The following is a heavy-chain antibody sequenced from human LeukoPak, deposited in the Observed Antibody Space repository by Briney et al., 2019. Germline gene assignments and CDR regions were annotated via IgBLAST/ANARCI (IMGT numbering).Heavy chain of an antibody. CDR3: ACSGTDSSWGY. Sequence: ASVKVSCKASGYTFTSYYMHWVRQAPGQGLEWMGIINPSGGSTSYAQKFQGRVTMTRDMSTSTVYMELSSLRSEDTAAYYCACSGTDSSWGYWGQGTLVTVSS. V-gene: IGHV1-46*01. J-gene: IGHJ4*02. CDR1: GYTFTSYY. D-gene: IGHD6-13*01. CDR2: INPSGGST.